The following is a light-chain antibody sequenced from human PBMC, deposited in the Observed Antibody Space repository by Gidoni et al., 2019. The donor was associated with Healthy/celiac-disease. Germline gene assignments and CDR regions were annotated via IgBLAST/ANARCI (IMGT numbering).Light chain of an antibody. CDR2: WAS. CDR1: QSVLYSSNNKNY. Sequence: ERATINCKSSQSVLYSSNNKNYLAWYQQKPGQPPKLLIYWASTRESGVPDRFSGSGSGTDFTLTISSLQAEDVAVYYCQQYYSTPLTFXXXTRLEIK. CDR3: QQYYSTPLT. J-gene: IGKJ5*01. V-gene: IGKV4-1*01.